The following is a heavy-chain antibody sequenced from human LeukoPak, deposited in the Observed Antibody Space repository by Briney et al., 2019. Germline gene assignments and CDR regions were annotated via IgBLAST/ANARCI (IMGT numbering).Heavy chain of an antibody. CDR1: GLTFSIYA. CDR2: ISDSGRAT. J-gene: IGHJ4*02. Sequence: GGSLRLSCAASGLTFSIYAMNWVRQAPGKGLEWVSGISDSGRATYYSDSVKGRFTISRDNFKNTMYLQMSSLGADDTAVYYCATGCVGSPSCYTTGYDYWGQGTLVTVSS. CDR3: ATGCVGSPSCYTTGYDY. V-gene: IGHV3-23*01. D-gene: IGHD2-2*02.